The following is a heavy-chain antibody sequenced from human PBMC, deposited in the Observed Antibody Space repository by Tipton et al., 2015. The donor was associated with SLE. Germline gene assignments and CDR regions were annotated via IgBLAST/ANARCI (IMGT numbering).Heavy chain of an antibody. V-gene: IGHV4-31*02. J-gene: IGHJ5*02. CDR3: ARSADQNWFDP. Sequence: LRLSCTVSGVSISNGDDYWSWIRQPPGKGLEWIGNIYYGGSTYYNPSLESRVTISLDTSKKQFSLKLNSVTAADTAVYYCARSADQNWFDPWGQGTVVTVSS. CDR1: GVSISNGDDY. CDR2: IYYGGST.